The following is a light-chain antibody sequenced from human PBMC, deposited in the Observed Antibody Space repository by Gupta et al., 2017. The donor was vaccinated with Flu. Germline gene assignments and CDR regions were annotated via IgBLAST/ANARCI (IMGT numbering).Light chain of an antibody. CDR1: SYNVGHEG. Sequence: QAGLTQPPSVSKDLRQTATLPCTGNSYNVGHEGAVWLQQHHGHPPRLLSHKNNNRPSGISERFSASRSGSTTSLTITGLQPEDEADYYCSAWDDSLDVWVFGGGTKLTVL. CDR2: KNN. CDR3: SAWDDSLDVWV. V-gene: IGLV10-54*04. J-gene: IGLJ3*02.